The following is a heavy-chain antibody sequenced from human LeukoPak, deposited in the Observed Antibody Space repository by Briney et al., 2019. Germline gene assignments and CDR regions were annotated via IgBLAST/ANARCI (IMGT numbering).Heavy chain of an antibody. V-gene: IGHV3-30*02. J-gene: IGHJ3*02. CDR1: GFTFSSYG. Sequence: GGSLRLSCAASGFTFSSYGMHWVRQAPGKGLEWVAYIQYDGSNQQYADSVKGRFSISRDRSKNIPYLQMNSLRAEDTAVYYCAKDIGSGYYSGHDAFDIWGQGTMVTVSS. CDR2: IQYDGSNQ. CDR3: AKDIGSGYYSGHDAFDI. D-gene: IGHD3-22*01.